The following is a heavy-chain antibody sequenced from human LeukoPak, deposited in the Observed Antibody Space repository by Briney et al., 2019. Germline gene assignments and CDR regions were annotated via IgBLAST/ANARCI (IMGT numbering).Heavy chain of an antibody. V-gene: IGHV3-74*01. CDR3: ARGTSLTPFQH. CDR1: GLTFSSHW. Sequence: HSGGSLRLSCAASGLTFSSHWMHWVRQAPGKGLVWVSRITNDGSSTTYADSVKGRFTISRDNSKNTLYLQMNSLRAEDTAVYYCARGTSLTPFQHWGQGALVTVSS. CDR2: ITNDGSST. D-gene: IGHD2-2*01. J-gene: IGHJ1*01.